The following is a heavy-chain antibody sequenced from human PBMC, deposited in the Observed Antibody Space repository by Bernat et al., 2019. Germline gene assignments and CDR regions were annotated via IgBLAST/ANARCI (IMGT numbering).Heavy chain of an antibody. CDR1: GFTFSRNG. J-gene: IGHJ5*02. CDR3: VKEASPTHTIFWFDP. Sequence: QVQLVESGGGVVQPGRSLRLSCAASGFTFSRNGMHWVRQAPGKGLEWVTYISPDGNTKYYVDSVKGRFTISRDNSKNTLYLQMNSLRAEDTAVYYCVKEASPTHTIFWFDPRGQGTLVTVSS. CDR2: ISPDGNTK. D-gene: IGHD3-3*01. V-gene: IGHV3-30*18.